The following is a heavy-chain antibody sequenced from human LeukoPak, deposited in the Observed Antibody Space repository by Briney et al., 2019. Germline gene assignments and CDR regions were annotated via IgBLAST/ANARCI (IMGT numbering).Heavy chain of an antibody. V-gene: IGHV3-48*01. D-gene: IGHD3-10*01. CDR2: ITGDTNGI. CDR1: GFAFTHCS. CDR3: VRGGVADGNYFGD. J-gene: IGHJ4*02. Sequence: PGGSLRLSCVTSGFAFTHCSMNWVRQAPGKGLEWLSYITGDTNGIYYADSVKGRFIISRDNAKNSVYLQMNSLSVEGTAVYYCVRGGVADGNYFGDWGQGTVVTVSS.